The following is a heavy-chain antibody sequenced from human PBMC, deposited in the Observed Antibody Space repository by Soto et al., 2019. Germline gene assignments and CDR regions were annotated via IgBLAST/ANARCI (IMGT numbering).Heavy chain of an antibody. CDR3: AKDSFRYGSAGAFDI. CDR1: GFTFSSYA. Sequence: PGGSLRLSCAASGFTFSSYAMSWVRQAPGKGLEWVSAISGSGGSTYYADSVKGRFTISRDNSKNTLYLQMDSLRAEDTAVYYCAKDSFRYGSAGAFDIWGQGTMVTVSS. V-gene: IGHV3-23*01. CDR2: ISGSGGST. D-gene: IGHD3-10*01. J-gene: IGHJ3*02.